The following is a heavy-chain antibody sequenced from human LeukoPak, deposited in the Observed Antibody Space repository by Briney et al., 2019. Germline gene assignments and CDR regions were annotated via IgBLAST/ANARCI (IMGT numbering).Heavy chain of an antibody. V-gene: IGHV1-2*02. CDR1: EYNFDGYY. D-gene: IGHD1-26*01. CDR3: ARGEGIVGSTGLSY. Sequence: ASVKVSCTASEYNFDGYYIHWVRQAPGQGLEWMAWINANTDDTHFAQKFQDRVTLSRDNSISTAYLELRSLRYDDTAVYYCARGEGIVGSTGLSYWGQATLVSVSS. J-gene: IGHJ4*02. CDR2: INANTDDT.